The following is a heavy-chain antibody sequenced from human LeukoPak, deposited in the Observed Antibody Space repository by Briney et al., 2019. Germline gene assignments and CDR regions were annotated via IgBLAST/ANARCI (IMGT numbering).Heavy chain of an antibody. D-gene: IGHD1-1*01. V-gene: IGHV3-48*01. CDR3: VRVKGTYFDF. Sequence: GGSLRLSCAASGFPFSSYSMHWVRQAPGKGLEWVSYISASGSNIYYLDAVKGRFTVSRDNAMNSLFLQMNRPGVEDTAIYYCVRVKGTYFDFWGQGTLVTVSS. CDR1: GFPFSSYS. CDR2: ISASGSNI. J-gene: IGHJ4*02.